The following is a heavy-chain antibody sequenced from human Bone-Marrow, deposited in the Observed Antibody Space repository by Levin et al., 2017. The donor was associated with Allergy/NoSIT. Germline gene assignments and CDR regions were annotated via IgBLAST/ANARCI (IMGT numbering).Heavy chain of an antibody. CDR3: ARVGYSSGYYAYYFDD. V-gene: IGHV3-53*01. J-gene: IGHJ4*02. Sequence: LSLTCAASGLTASSNYMSWVRQAPGRGLEWVSVIYSGGTTYYADSVRGRFTISRDNSKNTLYLQMNSLRAEDTAVYYCARVGYSSGYYAYYFDDWGQGTLVTVSS. CDR2: IYSGGTT. CDR1: GLTASSNY. D-gene: IGHD6-19*01.